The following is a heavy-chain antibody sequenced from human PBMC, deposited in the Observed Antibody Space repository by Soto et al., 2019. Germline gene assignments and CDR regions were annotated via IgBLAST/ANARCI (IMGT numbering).Heavy chain of an antibody. CDR1: GFTFSSYS. V-gene: IGHV3-21*01. J-gene: IGHJ1*01. Sequence: GGSLRLSCAASGFTFSSYSMNWVRQAPGKGLEWVSSISSSSSYIYYADSVKGRFTISRDNAKNSLYLQMNSLRAEDTAVYYCARAAVAGEEYFQHWGQGTLVTVSS. CDR2: ISSSSSYI. CDR3: ARAAVAGEEYFQH. D-gene: IGHD6-19*01.